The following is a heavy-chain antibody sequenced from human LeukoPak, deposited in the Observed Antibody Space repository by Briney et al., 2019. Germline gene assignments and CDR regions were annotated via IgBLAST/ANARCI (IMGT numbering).Heavy chain of an antibody. D-gene: IGHD3-22*01. CDR3: ARDRSYYYDSSGYWVDAFDI. Sequence: GGSLRLSCAASGFTFSSYSMNWVRQAPGKGLEWVSYISSSSSTIYYADSVKGRFTISRDNAKNSLFLQMDSLGAEDTAVYYCARDRSYYYDSSGYWVDAFDIWGQGTMVTVSS. CDR2: ISSSSSTI. J-gene: IGHJ3*02. CDR1: GFTFSSYS. V-gene: IGHV3-48*01.